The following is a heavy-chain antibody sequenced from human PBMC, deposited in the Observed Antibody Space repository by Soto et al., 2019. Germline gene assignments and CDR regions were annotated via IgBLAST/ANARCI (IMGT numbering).Heavy chain of an antibody. CDR2: IYHSGST. Sequence: PSETLSLTCTVSGGSISSGGYSWSWIRQPPGKGLEWIGYIYHSGSTYYNPSLKSRVTISVDRSKNQFSLKLSSVTAADMAVYYCARTATTVTTADAFDIWGQGTMVTV. CDR3: ARTATTVTTADAFDI. V-gene: IGHV4-30-2*01. J-gene: IGHJ3*02. D-gene: IGHD4-17*01. CDR1: GGSISSGGYS.